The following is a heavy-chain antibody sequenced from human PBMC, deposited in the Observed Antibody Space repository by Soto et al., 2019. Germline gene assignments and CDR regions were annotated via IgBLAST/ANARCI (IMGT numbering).Heavy chain of an antibody. D-gene: IGHD3-22*01. CDR2: IYWNDDK. CDR1: GFSLSTSGVG. V-gene: IGHV2-5*01. Sequence: QITLKESGPTLVKPTQTLTLTCTFSGFSLSTSGVGVGWIRQPPGKALEWLALIYWNDDKRYSPSLKSRITITKDNPKNQVVLTMTNLDPVDTSTYYCAHQPDSSGYYFPFDYWGQGTLVTVSS. CDR3: AHQPDSSGYYFPFDY. J-gene: IGHJ4*02.